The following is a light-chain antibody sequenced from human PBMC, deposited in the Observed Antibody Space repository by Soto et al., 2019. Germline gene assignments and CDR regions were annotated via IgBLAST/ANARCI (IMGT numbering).Light chain of an antibody. V-gene: IGKV3-20*01. J-gene: IGKJ5*01. CDR1: QSVDSNY. Sequence: EIVLTQSPGTLSLSPWERATLSCRASQSVDSNYLAWYQQNPGQAPRLLIYAASSMATGIPDRFSGGGSGTDCTLTISRREPEDFAVYYCQQYGGSFLTFGQGTRLEIK. CDR2: AAS. CDR3: QQYGGSFLT.